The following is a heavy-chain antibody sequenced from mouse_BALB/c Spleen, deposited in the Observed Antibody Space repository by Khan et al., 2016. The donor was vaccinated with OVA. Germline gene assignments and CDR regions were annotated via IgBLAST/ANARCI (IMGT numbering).Heavy chain of an antibody. CDR1: GFSLTSYG. CDR3: ARRKYGNGHAMDY. CDR2: IWSGGST. Sequence: VQLQESGPGLVQPSQSLSITCTVSGFSLTSYGVHWVRQSPGKGLEWLGVIWSGGSTDYNAAFISSLSISKDNSKSQVFFKMNSLQANDTAIYYCARRKYGNGHAMDYWGQGTSVTVSS. J-gene: IGHJ4*01. D-gene: IGHD2-10*02. V-gene: IGHV2-2*02.